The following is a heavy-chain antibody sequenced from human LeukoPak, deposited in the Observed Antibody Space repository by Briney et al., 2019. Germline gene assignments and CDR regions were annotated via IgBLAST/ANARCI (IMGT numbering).Heavy chain of an antibody. CDR1: SGSVSSYY. CDR3: ARARYTNSWYAVDI. CDR2: IYHTGSN. Sequence: SETLSLTCLVSSGSVSSYYWTWIRQPPGKGLEWIGYIYHTGSNNYSPSLKSRVTMYVDTSKNQLSLKLSSVTGADTAMYYCARARYTNSWYAVDIWGQGTMVTVSS. V-gene: IGHV4-59*08. D-gene: IGHD6-13*01. J-gene: IGHJ3*02.